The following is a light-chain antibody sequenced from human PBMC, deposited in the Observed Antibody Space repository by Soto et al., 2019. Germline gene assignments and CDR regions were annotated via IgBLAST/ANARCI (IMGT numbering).Light chain of an antibody. J-gene: IGKJ3*01. CDR1: QSINSY. CDR2: AAS. Sequence: DIQMTQSPSSLSASVGDRVTITCRASQSINSYLNWYQQKPGKAPKVLIYAASSLQSGVPSRFSGSGSGTDFTLTISSLQPEDFATYYCQQSYSIPPFTFGPGTKVDIK. CDR3: QQSYSIPPFT. V-gene: IGKV1-39*01.